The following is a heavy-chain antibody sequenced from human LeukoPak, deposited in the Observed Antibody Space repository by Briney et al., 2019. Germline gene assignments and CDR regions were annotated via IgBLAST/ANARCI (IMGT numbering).Heavy chain of an antibody. CDR1: GGSVSSSGYY. CDR3: ATPRGYTSGWSGIFDY. J-gene: IGHJ4*02. V-gene: IGHV4-61*08. CDR2: IYYSGST. Sequence: SETLSLTCTVSGGSVSSSGYYWSWMRQSPGKGLEWIGYIYYSGSTIYNPSLKSRVTISLDTSKNQFSLKLSSVTAADTAVYYCATPRGYTSGWSGIFDYWGQGTLVTVSS. D-gene: IGHD6-19*01.